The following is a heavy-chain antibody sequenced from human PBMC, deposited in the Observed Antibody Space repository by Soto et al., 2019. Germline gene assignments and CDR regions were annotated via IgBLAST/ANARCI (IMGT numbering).Heavy chain of an antibody. CDR2: ISYDGSNK. CDR3: ARSLRGYSYVIRYYGMDV. D-gene: IGHD5-18*01. V-gene: IGHV3-30-3*01. J-gene: IGHJ6*02. CDR1: GFTFSSYA. Sequence: PGGSLRLSCAASGFTFSSYAMHWVRQAPGKGLEWVAVISYDGSNKYYADSVKGRFTISRDNSKNTLYLQMNSLRAEDTAVYYCARSLRGYSYVIRYYGMDVWGQGTTVTVSS.